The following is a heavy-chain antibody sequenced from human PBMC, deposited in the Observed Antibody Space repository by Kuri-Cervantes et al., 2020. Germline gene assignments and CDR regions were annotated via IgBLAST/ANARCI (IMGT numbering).Heavy chain of an antibody. CDR2: IYISGIT. J-gene: IGHJ3*01. CDR3: ARNFWSATGGNAFDF. CDR1: GGSINGYY. Sequence: SETLSLTCTVSGGSINGYYWSWIRQPAGRALEWIGRIYISGITDYNPSLNSRVTLSVDKSKNQFSLKLSSVTAAETAVYYCARNFWSATGGNAFDFWGQGTLVTVSS. V-gene: IGHV4-4*07. D-gene: IGHD3-3*01.